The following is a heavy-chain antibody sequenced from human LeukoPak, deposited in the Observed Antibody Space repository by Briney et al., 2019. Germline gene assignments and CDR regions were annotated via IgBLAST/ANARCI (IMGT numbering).Heavy chain of an antibody. D-gene: IGHD3-10*01. V-gene: IGHV3-7*01. CDR2: INPDGSEK. Sequence: GGSLRLSCAASGFTFSSYWMSWVRQAPGKGLEWVAHINPDGSEKSYVDSARGRFTISRDNAKNSVYLQMNSLRVDDTAVYYCARGHFGLDVWGQGATVAVAS. CDR1: GFTFSSYW. J-gene: IGHJ6*02. CDR3: ARGHFGLDV.